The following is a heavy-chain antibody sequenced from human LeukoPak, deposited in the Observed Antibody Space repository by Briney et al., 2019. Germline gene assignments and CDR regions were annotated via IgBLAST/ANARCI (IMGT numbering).Heavy chain of an antibody. V-gene: IGHV3-30*02. J-gene: IGHJ5*02. Sequence: GGSLRLSCAASGFTFSTYGMHWVRQAPGRGLEWVTFIRSDGSNKYYADSVKGRFTISRDNSKNTLYLQMNSLRAEDTAVYYCAKDAQIYSTYDWRWFDPWGQGTLVTVSS. CDR3: AKDAQIYSTYDWRWFDP. CDR1: GFTFSTYG. CDR2: IRSDGSNK. D-gene: IGHD4-11*01.